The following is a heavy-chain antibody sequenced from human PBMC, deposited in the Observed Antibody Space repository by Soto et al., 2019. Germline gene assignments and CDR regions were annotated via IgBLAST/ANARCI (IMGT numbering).Heavy chain of an antibody. D-gene: IGHD6-13*01. CDR2: ISYDGSNK. CDR3: AKDQERGAAAGTDV. J-gene: IGHJ6*02. CDR1: GFTFSSYG. V-gene: IGHV3-30*18. Sequence: QVQLVESGGGVVQPGRSLRLSCAASGFTFSSYGMPWVRQAPGKGLEWVAVISYDGSNKYYADSVKGRFTISRDNSKNTLYLQMNSLRAEDTAVYYCAKDQERGAAAGTDVWGQGTTVTVSS.